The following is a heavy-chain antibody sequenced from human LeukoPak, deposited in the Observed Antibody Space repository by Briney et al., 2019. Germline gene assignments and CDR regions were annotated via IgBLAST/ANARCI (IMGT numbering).Heavy chain of an antibody. CDR2: ISWDGGST. V-gene: IGHV3-43D*03. D-gene: IGHD3-9*01. CDR1: GFTFDDYA. J-gene: IGHJ4*02. Sequence: GGSLRLSCAASGFTFDDYAMHWVRQAPGKGLEWVSLISWDGGSTYYADSVKGRFTISRDNSKNSPYLQMNSLRTKDTALYYCAKGYDLLTGYYLAYWGQGTLVTVYS. CDR3: AKGYDLLTGYYLAY.